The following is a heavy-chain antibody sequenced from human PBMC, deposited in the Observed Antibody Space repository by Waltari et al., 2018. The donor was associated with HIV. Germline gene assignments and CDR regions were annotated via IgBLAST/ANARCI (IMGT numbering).Heavy chain of an antibody. J-gene: IGHJ4*02. V-gene: IGHV3-7*01. D-gene: IGHD3-10*01. CDR1: GFTFSFSW. CDR3: ATTHGSGDYDNDFDY. Sequence: EVQLVESGGGWVQPGGSLTLTCEASGFTFSFSWLSWVRQAPGTFLQWVANINQAGTERHYVDSVRGRFTISRDNGKTSLFLQMDNLSVEDTAVYYCATTHGSGDYDNDFDYWGQGTLV. CDR2: INQAGTER.